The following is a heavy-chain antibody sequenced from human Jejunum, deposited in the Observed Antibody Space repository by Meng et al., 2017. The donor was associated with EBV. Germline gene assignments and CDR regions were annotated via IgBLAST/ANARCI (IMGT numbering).Heavy chain of an antibody. D-gene: IGHD4/OR15-4a*01. CDR3: ARDLWGYDFFDY. J-gene: IGHJ4*02. V-gene: IGHV3-11*01. CDR2: IGRSSNSI. CDR1: GFTFSDYY. Sequence: QVQLVESGGXXVXPGXALXLSCAASGFTFSDYYMSWIRQAPGKGLEWIAYIGRSSNSIYYADSVKGRFTISRDDAKTSLYLQLNSLRAEDTAVYYCARDLWGYDFFDYWGQGTLVTVSS.